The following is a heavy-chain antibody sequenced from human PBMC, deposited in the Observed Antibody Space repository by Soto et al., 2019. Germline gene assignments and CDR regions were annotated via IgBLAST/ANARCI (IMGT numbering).Heavy chain of an antibody. J-gene: IGHJ4*02. D-gene: IGHD3-3*01. V-gene: IGHV4-61*01. CDR2: MSYSGTT. CDR1: GGSVSSGSYY. Sequence: SETLSLTCTVSGGSVSSGSYYWSWIRQPPGEGLEWIAYMSYSGTTNYNPSLKSRVTISVDTSKNQFSLKLSSVTAADTAVYYCARAINFDFWSDSQSGYYFDYWGRGTLVTVSS. CDR3: ARAINFDFWSDSQSGYYFDY.